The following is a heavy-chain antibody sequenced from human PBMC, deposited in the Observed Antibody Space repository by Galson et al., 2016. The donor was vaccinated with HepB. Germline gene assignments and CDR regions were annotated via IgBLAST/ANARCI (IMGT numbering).Heavy chain of an antibody. Sequence: LRLSCAASGSTFSIFSMNWVRQAPGKGLEWVSSISSSSNYIYYGDSLKGRFTVSRDNAKSSLYLQMNSLRADDTAVYYCARGRHCNSTGCYGWFDPWGQGTLVTVSS. CDR1: GSTFSIFS. V-gene: IGHV3-21*01. CDR3: ARGRHCNSTGCYGWFDP. CDR2: ISSSSNYI. D-gene: IGHD2-2*01. J-gene: IGHJ5*02.